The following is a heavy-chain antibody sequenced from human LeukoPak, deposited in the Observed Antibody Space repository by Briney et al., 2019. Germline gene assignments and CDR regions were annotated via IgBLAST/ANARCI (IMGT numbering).Heavy chain of an antibody. J-gene: IGHJ3*02. CDR1: GGSISGYY. CDR2: IFYTGST. D-gene: IGHD3-16*01. CDR3: GRGREFTFGYDVFDI. V-gene: IGHV4-59*01. Sequence: SETLSLTCSVSGGSISGYYWSWVRQSPEKGLEWIGYIFYTGSTNYNPSLKSRVTISLDTSKKHFSLNLTSVTAADTAVYYCGRGREFTFGYDVFDIWGKGTLVTVS.